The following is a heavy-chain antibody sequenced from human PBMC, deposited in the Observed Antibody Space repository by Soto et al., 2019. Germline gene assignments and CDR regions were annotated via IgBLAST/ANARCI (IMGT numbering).Heavy chain of an antibody. CDR3: AREGCRDGSCHRALGY. Sequence: GGSLRLSCAASGFTFSDYYMSWIRQAPGKGLEWLPYISSFVNSTKYADSVKGRFTISRDNAKNSLYLQMNSLRAEDTAVYFCAREGCRDGSCHRALGYWGQGTLVTVSS. CDR2: ISSFVNST. J-gene: IGHJ4*02. CDR1: GFTFSDYY. D-gene: IGHD3-10*01. V-gene: IGHV3-11*06.